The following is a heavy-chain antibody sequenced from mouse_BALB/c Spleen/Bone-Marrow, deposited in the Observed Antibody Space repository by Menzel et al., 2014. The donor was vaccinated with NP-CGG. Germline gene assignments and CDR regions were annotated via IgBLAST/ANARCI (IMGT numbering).Heavy chain of an antibody. Sequence: EVQVVESGGGLVQPGGSRKLSCAASGFTFSSFGMHWVRQAPEKGLEWVAYISSGSSTIYYADTVKGRFTISRDNPKNTLFLQMTSLRSEDTAMYYCARSISHYYGSNWYFDVWGAGTTVTVSS. CDR2: ISSGSSTI. J-gene: IGHJ1*01. CDR3: ARSISHYYGSNWYFDV. D-gene: IGHD1-1*01. CDR1: GFTFSSFG. V-gene: IGHV5-17*02.